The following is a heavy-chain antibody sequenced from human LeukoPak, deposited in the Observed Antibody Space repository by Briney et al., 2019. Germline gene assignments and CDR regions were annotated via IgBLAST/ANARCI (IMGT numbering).Heavy chain of an antibody. J-gene: IGHJ4*02. CDR1: GGSISSSSYY. Sequence: SETLSLTCTVSGGSISSSSYYWGWIRQPPGTGLEWTGSIYYSASTYYNPSLKSRVTISVDTSKNQFSLKLSSVTAADTAVYYCASVRYSSSCLDYWGQGTLVTVSS. D-gene: IGHD6-13*01. CDR3: ASVRYSSSCLDY. CDR2: IYYSAST. V-gene: IGHV4-39*01.